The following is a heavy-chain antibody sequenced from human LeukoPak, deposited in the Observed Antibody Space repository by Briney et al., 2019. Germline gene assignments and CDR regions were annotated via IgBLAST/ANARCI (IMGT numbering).Heavy chain of an antibody. V-gene: IGHV3-23*01. CDR1: GFTFSTYA. D-gene: IGHD2-15*01. CDR2: ISGSDGGT. J-gene: IGHJ4*02. Sequence: GGSLRLSCAAPGFTFSTYAMSWVRQIPGKGLEWVSAISGSDGGTYYADSVKGRFTISRDNSRNTLYLQMNTLRAEDTAVYFCAKSPVSSCRGSFCYPFDYWGQGNLVTVSS. CDR3: AKSPVSSCRGSFCYPFDY.